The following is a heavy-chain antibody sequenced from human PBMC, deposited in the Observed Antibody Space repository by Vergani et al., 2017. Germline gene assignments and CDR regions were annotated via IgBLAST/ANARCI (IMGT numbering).Heavy chain of an antibody. D-gene: IGHD1-26*01. CDR1: GFSLSTSGMC. CDR3: ALIRXMRVVGATTDCFDY. J-gene: IGHJ4*02. CDR2: LDWDDDK. V-gene: IGHV2-70*15. Sequence: QVTLRESGPALVKPTQTLILTCTFSGFSLSTSGMCVSWIRQPPGKALEWLSRLDWDDDKYYSTSLKTRLTLSKDTSKNQVVLTMTNMDPVATATYYCALIRXMRVVGATTDCFDYWGQGTLVTVSS.